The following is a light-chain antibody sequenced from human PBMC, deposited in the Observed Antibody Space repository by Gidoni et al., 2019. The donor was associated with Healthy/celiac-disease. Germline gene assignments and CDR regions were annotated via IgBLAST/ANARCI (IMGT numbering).Light chain of an antibody. V-gene: IGKV1-5*03. CDR1: QSISSW. J-gene: IGKJ4*01. CDR3: QQYNSYSLT. Sequence: DIQMTQSPSTLSASVGDRVTITCRASQSISSWLAWYQQKPGKAPKLLIYKAPSLESGVPSRFSGSGSGTEFTLTISSLQPDDFATYYCQQYNSYSLTFGGXTKVEIK. CDR2: KAP.